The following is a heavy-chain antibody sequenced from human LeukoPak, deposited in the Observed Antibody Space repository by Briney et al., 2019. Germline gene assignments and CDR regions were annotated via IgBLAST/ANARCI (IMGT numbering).Heavy chain of an antibody. V-gene: IGHV3-23*01. J-gene: IGHJ4*02. CDR2: SSGSGGST. D-gene: IGHD3-10*01. CDR3: AKAGFGGSTSADY. CDR1: GFTFSSYA. Sequence: GGSLTLSCAASGFTFSSYAMSCLRQAPGKGLEWVSASSGSGGSTYYADSVKGRFTISRDNSKNTLYLQMNSLRAEDTGVYYCAKAGFGGSTSADYWGQGTLVTVSS.